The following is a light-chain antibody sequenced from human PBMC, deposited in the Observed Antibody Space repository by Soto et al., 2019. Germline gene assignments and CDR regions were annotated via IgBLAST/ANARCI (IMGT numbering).Light chain of an antibody. CDR3: QQLNSYPRT. CDR2: AAS. CDR1: QGISSY. J-gene: IGKJ4*02. Sequence: DIQLTQSPSFLSASVGDRVTITCRASQGISSYLAWYQQKPGKAPKLLIYAASTLQSGVPSRFSGSGSGTEFTITISRLPPEDFATYYWQQLNSYPRTFGGGTKVEIK. V-gene: IGKV1-9*01.